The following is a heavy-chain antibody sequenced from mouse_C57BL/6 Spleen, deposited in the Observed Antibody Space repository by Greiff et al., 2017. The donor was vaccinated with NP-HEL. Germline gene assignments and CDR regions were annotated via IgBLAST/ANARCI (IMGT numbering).Heavy chain of an antibody. CDR1: GYTFTSYW. CDR3: ARGSKFITTVVDWYFDV. J-gene: IGHJ1*03. Sequence: QVQLQQPGAELVRPGSSVKLSCKASGYTFTSYWMHWVKQRPIQGLEWIGNIDTSDSETHYNQKFKDKATLTVDTSSSTAYMQLSSLTSEDSAVYYCARGSKFITTVVDWYFDVWGTGTTVTVSS. D-gene: IGHD1-1*01. V-gene: IGHV1-52*01. CDR2: IDTSDSET.